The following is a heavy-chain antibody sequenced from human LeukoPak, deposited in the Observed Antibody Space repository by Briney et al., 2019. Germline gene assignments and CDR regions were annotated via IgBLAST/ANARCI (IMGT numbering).Heavy chain of an antibody. D-gene: IGHD1-20*01. CDR1: GFTFSSYG. CDR3: AKVNFEYFDY. CDR2: LFGSGDRT. V-gene: IGHV3-23*01. Sequence: GGSLRLSCAASGFTFSSYGMSWVRQAPGKGLEWVSDLFGSGDRTDYADSVKGQFTISRDNSKNTLYLQMNSLRAEDTAVYYCAKVNFEYFDYWGQGTLVTVSS. J-gene: IGHJ4*02.